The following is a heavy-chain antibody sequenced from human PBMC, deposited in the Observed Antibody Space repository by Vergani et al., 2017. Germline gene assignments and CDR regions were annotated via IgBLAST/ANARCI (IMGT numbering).Heavy chain of an antibody. CDR2: IKTNTGNR. D-gene: IGHD6-13*01. CDR3: ARDPRRIAAAAPGYFQH. J-gene: IGHJ1*01. V-gene: IGHV7-4-1*02. CDR1: GYTFTSYA. Sequence: QVQLVQSGSELKKPGASVKVSCKASGYTFTSYAMNWMRQAHGQGLEWMGCIKTNTGNRTYAQGFTGRFVFSLDTSVSTEYLQISSLKAEDTAVYYCARDPRRIAAAAPGYFQHWGQGTLVTVSS.